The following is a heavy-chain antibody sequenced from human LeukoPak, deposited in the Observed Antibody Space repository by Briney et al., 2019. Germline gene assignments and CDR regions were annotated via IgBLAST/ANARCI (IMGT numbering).Heavy chain of an antibody. CDR2: IYYSGST. D-gene: IGHD2-21*02. V-gene: IGHV4-31*03. Sequence: SQTLSLTCTVSGCSISSGGYYWSWIRQHPGKGLEWIGYIYYSGSTYYNPSLKSRVTISVDTSKNQFSLKLSSVTAADTAVYYWARGVTGYYFDYWGQGTLVTVSS. CDR3: ARGVTGYYFDY. J-gene: IGHJ4*02. CDR1: GCSISSGGYY.